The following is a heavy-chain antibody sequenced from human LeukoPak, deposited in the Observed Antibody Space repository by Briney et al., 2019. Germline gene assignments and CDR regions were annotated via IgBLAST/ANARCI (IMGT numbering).Heavy chain of an antibody. J-gene: IGHJ5*02. Sequence: SETLSFTCTVSGGSISSYYWSWVRQPAGKGLEWIGRIYTSGNTNYNPSLKGRVTMSVDTSKNQFSLKLSTVTAADTAVYYCARDGPPTTATLNWFDPWGQGTLVTVSS. CDR1: GGSISSYY. CDR3: ARDGPPTTATLNWFDP. CDR2: IYTSGNT. D-gene: IGHD4-11*01. V-gene: IGHV4-4*07.